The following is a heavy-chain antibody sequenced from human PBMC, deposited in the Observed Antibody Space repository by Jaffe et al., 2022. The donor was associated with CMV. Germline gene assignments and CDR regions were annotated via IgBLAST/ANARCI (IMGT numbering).Heavy chain of an antibody. CDR3: AREVEKAVAGYYYYYGMDV. J-gene: IGHJ6*02. D-gene: IGHD6-19*01. CDR2: IYTSGST. Sequence: QVQLQESGPGLVKPSETLSLTCTVSGGSISSYYWSWIRQPAGKGLEWIGRIYTSGSTNYNPSLKSRVTMSVDTSKNQFSLKLSSVTAADTAVYYCAREVEKAVAGYYYYYGMDVWGQGTTVTVSS. CDR1: GGSISSYY. V-gene: IGHV4-4*07.